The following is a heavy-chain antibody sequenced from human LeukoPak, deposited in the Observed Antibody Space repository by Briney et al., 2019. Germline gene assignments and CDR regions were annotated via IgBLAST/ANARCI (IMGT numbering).Heavy chain of an antibody. CDR2: ISSSSSTI. D-gene: IGHD3-22*01. Sequence: GGTLRLSCAASGFTFSNYAMTWVRQAPGKGLEWVSYISSSSSTIYYADSVKGRFTISRDNAKNSLYLQLNSLRAEDTAVYYCARVRYYYDSSGYYYYFDYWGQGTLVTVSS. J-gene: IGHJ4*02. CDR1: GFTFSNYA. V-gene: IGHV3-48*01. CDR3: ARVRYYYDSSGYYYYFDY.